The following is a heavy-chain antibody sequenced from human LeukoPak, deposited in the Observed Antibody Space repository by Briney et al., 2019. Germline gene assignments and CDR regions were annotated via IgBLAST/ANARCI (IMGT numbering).Heavy chain of an antibody. D-gene: IGHD4-17*01. Sequence: PSETLSLTCTVSGGSIGGYYWNWIRQPPGKRLEWIGYIYSSGSTNYNPSLMSRVTISVDTSNKQVSLKLSSVTAADTAVYYCARATTKLYWYFDLWGRGTLVTVS. CDR2: IYSSGST. CDR3: ARATTKLYWYFDL. J-gene: IGHJ2*01. V-gene: IGHV4-59*08. CDR1: GGSIGGYY.